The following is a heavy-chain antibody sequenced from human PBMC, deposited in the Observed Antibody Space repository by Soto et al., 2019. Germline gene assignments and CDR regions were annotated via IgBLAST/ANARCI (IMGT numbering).Heavy chain of an antibody. Sequence: SETLSLTCAVYGGSFSGYYWSWIRQPPGKGLEWIGEINHSGSTNYNPSLKSRVTISVDTSKNQFSLKLSSVTAADTAVYYCARMGEDGSSSRREDGYYYYMDVWGKGTTVTVSS. CDR3: ARMGEDGSSSRREDGYYYYMDV. D-gene: IGHD3-16*01. CDR2: INHSGST. V-gene: IGHV4-34*01. CDR1: GGSFSGYY. J-gene: IGHJ6*03.